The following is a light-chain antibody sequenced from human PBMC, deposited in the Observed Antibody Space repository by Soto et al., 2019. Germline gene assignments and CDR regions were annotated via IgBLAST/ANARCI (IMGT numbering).Light chain of an antibody. CDR2: GAS. CDR3: QHYGSSPRT. CDR1: QSVSSRY. V-gene: IGKV3-20*01. J-gene: IGKJ1*01. Sequence: EIVLTQSPGTLSLSPGERATLSCRASQSVSSRYSAWHQQKPGQAPRLLIYGASTRATGIPDRFSGSGSETDFTLTISRLEPEDFAVYYCQHYGSSPRTFGQGTRVEIK.